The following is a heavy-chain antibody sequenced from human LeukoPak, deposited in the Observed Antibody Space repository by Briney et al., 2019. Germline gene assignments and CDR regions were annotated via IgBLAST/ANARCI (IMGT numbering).Heavy chain of an antibody. Sequence: GGSLRLSCAASGFTFSSYVMSWVRQAPGKGLEWVSAITGSSDSTYYADSVKGRFTISRDNSKNTLYLQMNSLRAEDTAVYYCARMPIVVVTASLDYWGQGTLVTVSS. CDR2: ITGSSDST. CDR3: ARMPIVVVTASLDY. CDR1: GFTFSSYV. V-gene: IGHV3-23*01. D-gene: IGHD2-21*02. J-gene: IGHJ4*02.